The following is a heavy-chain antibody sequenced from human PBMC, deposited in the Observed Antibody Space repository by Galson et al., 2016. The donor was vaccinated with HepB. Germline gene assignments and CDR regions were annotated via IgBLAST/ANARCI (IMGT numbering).Heavy chain of an antibody. V-gene: IGHV6-1*01. CDR2: TYYRSKWYN. D-gene: IGHD1-1*01. Sequence: CAISGDSVSSNSAAWNWIRKSPSRGLEWLGRTYYRSKWYNDYAVSVKSRITINPDTSKNQFSLQLNSVTPEDTAVYYCARGTTAYFDYWGQGTLVTVSS. J-gene: IGHJ4*02. CDR1: GDSVSSNSAA. CDR3: ARGTTAYFDY.